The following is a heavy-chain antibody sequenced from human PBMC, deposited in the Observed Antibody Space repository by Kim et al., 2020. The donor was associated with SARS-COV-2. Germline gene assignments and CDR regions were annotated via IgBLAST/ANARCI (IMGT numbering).Heavy chain of an antibody. V-gene: IGHV1-2*06. Sequence: ASEKVSCKASGYTFTGYYMHWVRQAPGQGLEWMGRINPNSGGTNYAQKFQGRVTMTRDTSISTAYMELSRLRSDDTAVYYCARVEARGYSGYDSDYWGQGTLVTVSS. J-gene: IGHJ4*02. CDR1: GYTFTGYY. CDR3: ARVEARGYSGYDSDY. D-gene: IGHD5-12*01. CDR2: INPNSGGT.